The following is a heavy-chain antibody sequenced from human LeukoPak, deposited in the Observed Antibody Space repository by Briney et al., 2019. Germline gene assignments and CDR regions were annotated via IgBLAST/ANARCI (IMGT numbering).Heavy chain of an antibody. J-gene: IGHJ4*02. CDR3: ARRVSSQVITDYFDY. CDR2: ISGSGGST. V-gene: IGHV3-23*01. CDR1: GFTFSSYA. D-gene: IGHD3-16*01. Sequence: GGSLRLSCAASGFTFSSYAMSWVRQAPGKGLEWISAISGSGGSTYYADSVKGRFTISRDNSKNTLYLQMNSLRAEDTAVYYCARRVSSQVITDYFDYWGQGTLVTVSS.